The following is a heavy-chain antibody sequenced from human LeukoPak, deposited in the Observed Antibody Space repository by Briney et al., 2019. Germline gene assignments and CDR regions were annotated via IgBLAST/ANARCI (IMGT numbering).Heavy chain of an antibody. CDR1: GDSHSSFGHL. J-gene: IGHJ4*02. Sequence: PSETLSLTCIVSGDSHSSFGHLWGWIRQPPGQGLEWIGSVYYSGKTYYNPSLKSRVTISVDTSTSQFSLKLNSVTVADTAVYYCTRLKSTTWGGYYLDWWSQGTLVTVSS. V-gene: IGHV4-39*01. D-gene: IGHD3-16*01. CDR2: VYYSGKT. CDR3: TRLKSTTWGGYYLDW.